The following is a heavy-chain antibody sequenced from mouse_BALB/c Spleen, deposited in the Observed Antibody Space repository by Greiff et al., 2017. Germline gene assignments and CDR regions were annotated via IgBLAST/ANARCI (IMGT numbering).Heavy chain of an antibody. CDR3: ARGEGYGAWFAY. CDR1: GFTFSSFG. CDR2: ISSGSSTI. J-gene: IGHJ3*01. D-gene: IGHD1-1*02. Sequence: EVQVVESGGGLVQPGGSRKLSCAASGFTFSSFGMHWVRQAPEKGLEWVAYISSGSSTIYHADTVKGRFTISRDNPKNTLFLQMTSLRSEDTAMYYCARGEGYGAWFAYWGQGTLVTVSA. V-gene: IGHV5-17*02.